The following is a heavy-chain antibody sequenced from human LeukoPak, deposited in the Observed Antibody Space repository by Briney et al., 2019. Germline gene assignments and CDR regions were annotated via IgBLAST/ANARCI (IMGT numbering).Heavy chain of an antibody. CDR1: GGSISSSNW. Sequence: PSETLSLTCAVSGGSISSSNWWSWVRQPPGKGLEWIGEIYHSGSTNYNPSLKSRVTISVDKSKNQSSLKLSSVTAADTAVYYCARGGWVYSSGWYPYYFDYWGQGTLVTVSS. CDR3: ARGGWVYSSGWYPYYFDY. D-gene: IGHD6-19*01. V-gene: IGHV4-4*02. CDR2: IYHSGST. J-gene: IGHJ4*02.